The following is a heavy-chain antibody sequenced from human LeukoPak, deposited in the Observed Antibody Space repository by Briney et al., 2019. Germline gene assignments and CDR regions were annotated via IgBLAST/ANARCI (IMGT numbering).Heavy chain of an antibody. Sequence: SETLSLTCAVYGGSFSGCYWSWIRQPPGKGLEWIGEINHSGSTNYNPSLKSRVTISVDTSKNQFSLKLSSVTAADTAVYYCARTGGRYYYYYMDVWGKGTTVTVSS. D-gene: IGHD3-10*01. V-gene: IGHV4-34*01. J-gene: IGHJ6*03. CDR1: GGSFSGCY. CDR2: INHSGST. CDR3: ARTGGRYYYYYMDV.